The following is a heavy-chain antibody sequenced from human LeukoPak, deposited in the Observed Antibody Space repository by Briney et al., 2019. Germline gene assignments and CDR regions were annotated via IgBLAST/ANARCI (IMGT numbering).Heavy chain of an antibody. CDR3: ARDPGYYGSGSYLVH. D-gene: IGHD3-10*01. J-gene: IGHJ4*02. V-gene: IGHV3-23*01. CDR2: ISGSGGST. Sequence: GGSLRLSCAASGFTFITYGMTWVRQAPGKRLEWVSGISGSGGSTYYADSVKGRFTISRDNSKNTLYLQMNSLRAEDTAVYYCARDPGYYGSGSYLVHWGQGTLVTVSS. CDR1: GFTFITYG.